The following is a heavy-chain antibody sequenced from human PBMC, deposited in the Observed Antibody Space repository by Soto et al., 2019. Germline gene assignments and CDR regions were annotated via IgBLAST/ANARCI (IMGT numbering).Heavy chain of an antibody. V-gene: IGHV4-34*01. D-gene: IGHD2-15*01. Sequence: SETLSLTCAVYGGSFSGYYWSWIRQPPGKGLEWIGEINHSGSTNYNPSLKSRVTISVDTSKNQFSLKLSSVTAADTAVYYCARRGYCSGGSCYSVSYYYYYMDVWGKGTTVTVSS. CDR2: INHSGST. CDR1: GGSFSGYY. J-gene: IGHJ6*03. CDR3: ARRGYCSGGSCYSVSYYYYYMDV.